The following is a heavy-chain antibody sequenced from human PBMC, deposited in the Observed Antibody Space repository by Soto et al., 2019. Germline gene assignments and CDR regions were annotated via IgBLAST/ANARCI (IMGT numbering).Heavy chain of an antibody. J-gene: IGHJ5*02. D-gene: IGHD6-13*01. CDR1: GYTFINYY. V-gene: IGHV1-46*01. CDR2: INPMGGST. CDR3: ARDLAAGDL. Sequence: QEQLVQSGAEVKEPGASVKVSCKASGYTFINYYIHWVRQAPGQGLEWMARINPMGGSTNYAQECKGRVTLTSDTSTSTVYMELSSLGFEDTALFYCARDLAAGDLWGQGTLVTVSS.